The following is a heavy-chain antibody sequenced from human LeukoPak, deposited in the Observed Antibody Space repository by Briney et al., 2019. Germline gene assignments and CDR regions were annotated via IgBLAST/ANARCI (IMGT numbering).Heavy chain of an antibody. V-gene: IGHV3-48*03. D-gene: IGHD6-19*01. CDR1: GFTFSSYE. Sequence: PGGSLRLSRAASGFTFSSYEMNWVRQAPGKGLEWVSYISSSGSTIYYADSVKGRFTISRDNAKNSLYLQMNSLRAEDTAVYYCARDLDGGWLLYFDYWGQGTLVTVSS. CDR3: ARDLDGGWLLYFDY. CDR2: ISSSGSTI. J-gene: IGHJ4*02.